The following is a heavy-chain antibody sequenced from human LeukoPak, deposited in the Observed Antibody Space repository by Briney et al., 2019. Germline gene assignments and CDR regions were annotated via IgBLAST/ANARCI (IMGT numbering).Heavy chain of an antibody. CDR3: ARNPVRYSGYDFGRRYYYYYMDV. CDR2: IRSSSSYI. Sequence: GGSLRLSCAASGFTFSSYSMNWVRQAPGKGLEWVSSIRSSSSYIYYADSVKGRFTISRDNAKNSLYLQMNSLRAEDTAVYYCARNPVRYSGYDFGRRYYYYYMDVWGKGTTVTISS. D-gene: IGHD5-12*01. CDR1: GFTFSSYS. J-gene: IGHJ6*03. V-gene: IGHV3-21*01.